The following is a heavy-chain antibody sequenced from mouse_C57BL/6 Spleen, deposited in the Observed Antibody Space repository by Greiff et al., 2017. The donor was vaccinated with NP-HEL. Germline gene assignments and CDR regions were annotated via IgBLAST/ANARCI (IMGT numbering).Heavy chain of an antibody. CDR1: GFTFSDYY. CDR2: ISNGGGST. V-gene: IGHV5-12*01. D-gene: IGHD3-3*01. Sequence: EVQLVESGGGLVQPGGSLKLSCAASGFTFSDYYMYWVRQTPEKRLEWVAYISNGGGSTYYPDTVKGRFTISRDNAKNTLYLQMSRLKSEDTAMYYCARHRGYFDYWGQGTTLTVSS. J-gene: IGHJ2*01. CDR3: ARHRGYFDY.